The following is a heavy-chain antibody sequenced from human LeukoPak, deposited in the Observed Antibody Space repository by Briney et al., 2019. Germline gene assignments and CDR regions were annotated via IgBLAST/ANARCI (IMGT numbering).Heavy chain of an antibody. D-gene: IGHD3-22*01. Sequence: SETLSLTCTVSGGSISSYYWSWIRQPPGKGLERIGYIYYSGSTNYNPSLKSRVTISVDTSKNQFSLKLSSVTAADTAVYYCARHYPYYYDSSGYAFDIWGQGTMVTVSS. CDR2: IYYSGST. CDR1: GGSISSYY. J-gene: IGHJ3*02. V-gene: IGHV4-59*01. CDR3: ARHYPYYYDSSGYAFDI.